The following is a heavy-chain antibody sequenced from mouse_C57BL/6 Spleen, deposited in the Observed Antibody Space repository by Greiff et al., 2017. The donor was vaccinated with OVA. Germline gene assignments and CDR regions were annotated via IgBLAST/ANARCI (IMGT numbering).Heavy chain of an antibody. CDR3: ARENPYFDY. Sequence: DVHLVESGGGLVKPGGSLKLSCAASGFTFSSYAMSWVRQTPEKRLEWVATISDGGSYTYYPDNVKGRFTISRDNAKNNLYLQMSHLKSEDTAMYYCARENPYFDYWGQGTTLTVSS. J-gene: IGHJ2*01. CDR1: GFTFSSYA. V-gene: IGHV5-4*01. CDR2: ISDGGSYT.